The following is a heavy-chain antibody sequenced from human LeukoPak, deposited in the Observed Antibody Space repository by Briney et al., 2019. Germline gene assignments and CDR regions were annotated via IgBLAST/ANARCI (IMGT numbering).Heavy chain of an antibody. V-gene: IGHV3-15*01. D-gene: IGHD2-21*01. Sequence: GGSLRLSCAVFGSGFPFNMAWMSWVRQAPGKGLEWVGRIKPKTDGETTEYAAPVKDRFSISRDDSKSMMYLQMNSLKTEDTAVYYCITPLPYSAQGGQGTLVTVSS. CDR3: ITPLPYSAQ. CDR1: GFPFNMAW. CDR2: IKPKTDGETT. J-gene: IGHJ4*02.